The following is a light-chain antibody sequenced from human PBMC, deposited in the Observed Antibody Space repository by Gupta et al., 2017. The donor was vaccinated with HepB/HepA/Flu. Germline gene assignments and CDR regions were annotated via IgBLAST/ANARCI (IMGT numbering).Light chain of an antibody. CDR3: ISYTSSSTLL. CDR2: DVS. Sequence: QSALTQPASVSGSPGQSITISCPGTSSDVGGYNYVSWYQQHPGKAPKLMIYDVSNRPSGVSSRFSGSKSGNTASLTISGLQAEDEADYYCISYTSSSTLLFGGGTKLTVL. V-gene: IGLV2-14*01. CDR1: SSDVGGYNY. J-gene: IGLJ2*01.